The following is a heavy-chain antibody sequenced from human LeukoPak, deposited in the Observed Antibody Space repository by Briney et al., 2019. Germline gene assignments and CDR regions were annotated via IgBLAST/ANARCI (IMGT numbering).Heavy chain of an antibody. Sequence: SETLSLTCTVSGGSISSYYWSWLRQPPGKGLEWIGYIYTSGSTNYNPSLKSRVTISVDTSKNHFSLRLSSVTAADTAVYYCARQVPAAIADYYYYYMDVWGKGTTVTVSS. CDR1: GGSISSYY. J-gene: IGHJ6*03. D-gene: IGHD2-2*01. CDR2: IYTSGST. V-gene: IGHV4-4*09. CDR3: ARQVPAAIADYYYYYMDV.